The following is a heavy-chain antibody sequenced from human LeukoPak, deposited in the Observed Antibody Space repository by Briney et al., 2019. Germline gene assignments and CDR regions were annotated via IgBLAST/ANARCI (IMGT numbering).Heavy chain of an antibody. CDR1: GFTFSSYG. D-gene: IGHD2-2*01. Sequence: PGGSLRLSCAASGFTFSSYGMHWVRQAPGKGLEWVAFIRYDGSNKYYADSVKGRFTISGDNSKNTLYLQMNSLRAEDTAVYYCAKDPDIVVVGGGPDVWGKGTTVTVSS. J-gene: IGHJ6*04. V-gene: IGHV3-30*02. CDR3: AKDPDIVVVGGGPDV. CDR2: IRYDGSNK.